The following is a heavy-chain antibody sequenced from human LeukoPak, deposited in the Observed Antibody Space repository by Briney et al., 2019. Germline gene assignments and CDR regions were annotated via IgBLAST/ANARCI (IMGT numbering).Heavy chain of an antibody. CDR1: GGSFRGYY. J-gene: IGHJ4*02. CDR3: ARKHYSGSGSYYTD. Sequence: PSETLSLTCAVYGGSFRGYYWTWIRQPPGKGLEWIGELNHGGDINYNPSLKSPVTISVDTSKNQFSLRLNSVTAADTAVYYCARKHYSGSGSYYTDWGQGTLVTVSS. D-gene: IGHD3-10*01. V-gene: IGHV4-34*01. CDR2: LNHGGDI.